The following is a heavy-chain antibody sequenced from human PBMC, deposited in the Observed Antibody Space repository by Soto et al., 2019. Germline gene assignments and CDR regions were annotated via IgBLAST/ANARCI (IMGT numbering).Heavy chain of an antibody. V-gene: IGHV4-59*08. CDR3: ARQYYGSESYYSFAWLDP. D-gene: IGHD3-10*01. Sequence: SETLSLTCTVSGGSISSYYWSWIRQPPGKGLEWIGYIYYSGSTTYNPSLKSRVTMSVDTSKNQFSLMLSSVTAADTAVYYCARQYYGSESYYSFAWLDPWGQGTLVTVSS. CDR1: GGSISSYY. J-gene: IGHJ5*02. CDR2: IYYSGST.